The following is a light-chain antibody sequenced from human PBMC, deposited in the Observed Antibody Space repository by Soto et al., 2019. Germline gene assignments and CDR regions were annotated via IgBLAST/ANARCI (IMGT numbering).Light chain of an antibody. V-gene: IGKV3-15*01. CDR2: DES. CDR3: QHYHGWPIT. J-gene: IGKJ5*01. Sequence: DIVMTQSPATLSLSPGDGATVSCRASQSVSSHLAWYQHKTGQAPRLLFYDESTRATGIPARFSGSGSGTELTLTISRLQSEDFAVYYCQHYHGWPITFGQGTRLDIK. CDR1: QSVSSH.